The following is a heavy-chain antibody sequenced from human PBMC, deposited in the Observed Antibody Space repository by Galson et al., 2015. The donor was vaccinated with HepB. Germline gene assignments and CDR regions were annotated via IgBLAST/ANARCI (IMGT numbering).Heavy chain of an antibody. CDR3: ARGSEGFGSNWFDP. CDR1: GYTFTSYA. V-gene: IGHV1-3*01. Sequence: SVKVSCKASGYTFTSYAMHWVRQAPGQRLEWMGWINAGNGNTKYSQKFQGRVTITRDTSASTAYMELSSLRSDDTAVYYCARGSEGFGSNWFDPWGQGTLVTVSS. J-gene: IGHJ5*02. D-gene: IGHD3-10*01. CDR2: INAGNGNT.